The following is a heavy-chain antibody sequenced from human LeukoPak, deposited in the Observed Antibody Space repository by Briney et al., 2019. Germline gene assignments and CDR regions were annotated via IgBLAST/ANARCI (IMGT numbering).Heavy chain of an antibody. J-gene: IGHJ4*02. V-gene: IGHV3-48*01. CDR3: AGSHFTIYYFES. Sequence: PGGSLRLSCEATGFQFSTYTMSWFLQAPGKGLEWVSYISYSSGTIYYSDSVKGRLTISRDNAKNSLYLQMNSLRVEDTAVYYCAGSHFTIYYFESWGQGTLVTVSS. CDR1: GFQFSTYT. D-gene: IGHD3-10*01. CDR2: ISYSSGTI.